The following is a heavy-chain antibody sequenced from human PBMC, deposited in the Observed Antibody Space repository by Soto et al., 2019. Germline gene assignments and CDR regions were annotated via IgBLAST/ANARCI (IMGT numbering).Heavy chain of an antibody. J-gene: IGHJ4*02. CDR1: GYTFTSYA. Sequence: ASVKFSCKASGYTFTSYAMHWVRQAPGQRLEWMGWINAGNGNTKYSQKFQGRVTITRDTSASTAYMELSSLRSEDTAVYYCARVIGGLYYFDYWGQGTLVTV. D-gene: IGHD3-16*01. CDR2: INAGNGNT. V-gene: IGHV1-3*01. CDR3: ARVIGGLYYFDY.